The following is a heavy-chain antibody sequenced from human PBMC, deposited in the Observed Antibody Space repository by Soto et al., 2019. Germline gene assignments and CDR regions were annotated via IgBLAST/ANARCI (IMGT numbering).Heavy chain of an antibody. D-gene: IGHD1-26*01. CDR3: ARSAGGSYPQYDY. J-gene: IGHJ4*02. CDR1: GGAISGYY. CDR2: IYSSGST. Sequence: PSETLSLTCTVTGGAISGYYWTWIRQSDGEGLEWIGRIYSSGSTNYNPSLKSRVTISLDTSMNYFSLRLSSVTAADTAVYYCARSAGGSYPQYDYWGQGTLVTVSS. V-gene: IGHV4-4*07.